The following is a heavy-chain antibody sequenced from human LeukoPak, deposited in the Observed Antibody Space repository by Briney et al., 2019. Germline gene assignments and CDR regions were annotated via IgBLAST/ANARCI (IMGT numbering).Heavy chain of an antibody. CDR1: GYTFTDYY. Sequence: GASVKVSCQASGYTFTDYYIHWLRQARGQGLEWMGWIIPNNGGTNYAPKFRGRVTMTRDTSISTAYMELSRLRSDDTAVYYCARGLSIEGYNFNYWGQGTLVTVSS. CDR2: IIPNNGGT. D-gene: IGHD5-24*01. J-gene: IGHJ4*02. CDR3: ARGLSIEGYNFNY. V-gene: IGHV1-2*02.